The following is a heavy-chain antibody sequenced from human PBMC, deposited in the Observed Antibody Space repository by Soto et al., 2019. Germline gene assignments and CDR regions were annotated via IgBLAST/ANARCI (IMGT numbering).Heavy chain of an antibody. J-gene: IGHJ4*02. Sequence: QVQLVESGGGVVQPGGSLRLSCAASGFTFSYYGFHWVRQAPGKGLEWVAVMHTGGNEKYYVDSVKGRFTVSRDDSRNMVYLEMSGQRAEDTAQYFCARDADTTGHYSHFDLWGRGALVAVS. V-gene: IGHV3-33*08. D-gene: IGHD3-9*01. CDR1: GFTFSYYG. CDR2: MHTGGNEK. CDR3: ARDADTTGHYSHFDL.